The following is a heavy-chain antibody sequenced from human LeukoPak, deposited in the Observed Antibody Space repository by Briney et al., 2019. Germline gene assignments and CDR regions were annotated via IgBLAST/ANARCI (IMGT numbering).Heavy chain of an antibody. J-gene: IGHJ4*02. V-gene: IGHV3-30*02. CDR1: GFTFSSYG. CDR3: VSEVGATGDY. D-gene: IGHD1-26*01. CDR2: IRYDGSNK. Sequence: PGGSLRLSCAASGFTFSSYGMHWVRQAPGKGLEWVAFIRYDGSNKYYADSVKGRFTISRDNSKNTLYLQMNSLRAEDTAVYYCVSEVGATGDYWGQGTLVTVSS.